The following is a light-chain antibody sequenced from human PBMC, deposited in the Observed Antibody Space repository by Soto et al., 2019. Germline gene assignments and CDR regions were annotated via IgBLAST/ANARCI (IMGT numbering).Light chain of an antibody. V-gene: IGLV2-23*01. J-gene: IGLJ2*01. Sequence: QSALTQPASVSGSPGQSITISCTGTSSDVGSYNLVSWYQQHPGKAPKLMIYESSKRPSGVYNRFSGSKSGNTASLTISGLPAEDEADYYCCSYAGSRTLVFGGGTQLTVL. CDR3: CSYAGSRTLV. CDR2: ESS. CDR1: SSDVGSYNL.